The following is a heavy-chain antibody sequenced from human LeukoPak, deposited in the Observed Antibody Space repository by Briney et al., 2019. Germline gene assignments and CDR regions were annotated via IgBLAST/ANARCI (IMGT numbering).Heavy chain of an antibody. J-gene: IGHJ4*02. V-gene: IGHV1-18*01. D-gene: IGHD3-3*01. CDR3: ARADSNDFWSGYSYFDY. CDR1: GYTFTSYG. CDR2: ISAYNGNT. Sequence: ASVKVPCKASGYTFTSYGISWVRQAPGQGLEWMGWISAYNGNTNYAQKLQGRVTMTTDTSTSTAYMELRSLRSDDTAVYYCARADSNDFWSGYSYFDYWGQGTLITVSS.